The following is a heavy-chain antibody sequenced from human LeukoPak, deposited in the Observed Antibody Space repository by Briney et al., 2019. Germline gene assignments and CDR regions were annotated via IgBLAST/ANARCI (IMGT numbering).Heavy chain of an antibody. CDR3: ASLQSYFYCMDV. J-gene: IGHJ6*03. Sequence: SETLSLTCTVSSGSISSGGYYWSWIRQHPGKGLEWIGYISYSGSTYYNPSLKSRLTISLDTSEKQFSLKLTSVTAADAALYYCASLQSYFYCMDVWGKGTTVTVSS. D-gene: IGHD4-11*01. V-gene: IGHV4-31*03. CDR1: SGSISSGGYY. CDR2: ISYSGST.